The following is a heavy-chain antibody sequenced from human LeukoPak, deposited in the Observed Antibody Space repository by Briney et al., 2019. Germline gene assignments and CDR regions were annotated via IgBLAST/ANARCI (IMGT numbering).Heavy chain of an antibody. V-gene: IGHV3-33*01. CDR3: ARVVGGTRAVGY. D-gene: IGHD1-26*01. J-gene: IGHJ4*02. Sequence: PGGSLRLSCAASGFTFSSYGMHWVRQAPGKGLEWVAVIWYDGSNKYYADSVKGRFTISRDNSKNTLYLQMNSLRAEDTALYYCARVVGGTRAVGYWGLGTLVTVSS. CDR2: IWYDGSNK. CDR1: GFTFSSYG.